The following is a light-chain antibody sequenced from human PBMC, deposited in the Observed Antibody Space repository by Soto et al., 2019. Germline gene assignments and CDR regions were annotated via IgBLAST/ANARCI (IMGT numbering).Light chain of an antibody. CDR1: QSVSGN. J-gene: IGKJ1*01. V-gene: IGKV3-15*01. CDR2: GAS. CDR3: QQYNNWPRA. Sequence: EIVMTQSPATLSVSPGERATLSCRASQSVSGNLAWYQQKPGQAPRLLIYGASTRATGIPARFSGSGSGTEYTLTTCSLQLEDFAVYCWQQYNNWPRAFGKGPKVEI.